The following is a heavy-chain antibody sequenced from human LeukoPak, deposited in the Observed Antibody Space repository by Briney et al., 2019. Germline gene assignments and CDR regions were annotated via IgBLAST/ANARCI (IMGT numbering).Heavy chain of an antibody. CDR2: INWNSGSI. Sequence: PGGSLRLSCAASGFTFDDYAMHWVRQAPGKGLEWVSSINWNSGSIGYADSVKGRFTISRDNAKNSLYLQMSSLTTEDTALYYCAKDPNYDYGGNAIFDYWGQGTLVTVSS. V-gene: IGHV3-9*01. J-gene: IGHJ4*02. D-gene: IGHD4-23*01. CDR3: AKDPNYDYGGNAIFDY. CDR1: GFTFDDYA.